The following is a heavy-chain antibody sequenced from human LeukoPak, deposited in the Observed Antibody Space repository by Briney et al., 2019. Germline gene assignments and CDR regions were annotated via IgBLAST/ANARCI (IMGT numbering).Heavy chain of an antibody. CDR3: ARGTGFFDP. J-gene: IGHJ5*02. D-gene: IGHD1-1*01. Sequence: GGALRLSCAASGFTSSDYYMIWLRQAPGKGLEWISYISGSGSSTYFADSVKGRFTISRDNAKNSLSLQMNSLRAEDTAVYYCARGTGFFDPWGQGTLVTVSS. CDR2: ISGSGSST. CDR1: GFTSSDYY. V-gene: IGHV3-11*04.